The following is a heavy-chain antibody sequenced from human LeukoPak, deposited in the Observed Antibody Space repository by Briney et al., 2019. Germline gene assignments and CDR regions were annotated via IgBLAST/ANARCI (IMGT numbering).Heavy chain of an antibody. CDR1: GFTFSSHS. Sequence: GGSLRLSCAGSGFTFSSHSMNWVRQAPGKGLEWVASIKDDGSEKHFLDSVNGRFAISRDNAKNSLYLQMSSLRAEDTAVYYCARRGITISGVLVYHYSGLDVWGQGTTVTVSS. D-gene: IGHD3-3*01. CDR3: ARRGITISGVLVYHYSGLDV. J-gene: IGHJ6*02. V-gene: IGHV3-7*02. CDR2: IKDDGSEK.